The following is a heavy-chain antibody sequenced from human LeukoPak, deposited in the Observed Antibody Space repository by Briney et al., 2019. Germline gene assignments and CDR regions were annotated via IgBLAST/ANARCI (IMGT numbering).Heavy chain of an antibody. V-gene: IGHV3-30*18. J-gene: IGHJ4*02. Sequence: GGSLRLSCAASGFTFSSYGMHWVRQAPGKGLEWVAVISYDGSNKYYADSVKGRFTISRGNSKNTLYLQMNSLRAEDTAVYYRAKDRGYSYEYYFDYWGQGTLVTVSS. D-gene: IGHD5-18*01. CDR2: ISYDGSNK. CDR1: GFTFSSYG. CDR3: AKDRGYSYEYYFDY.